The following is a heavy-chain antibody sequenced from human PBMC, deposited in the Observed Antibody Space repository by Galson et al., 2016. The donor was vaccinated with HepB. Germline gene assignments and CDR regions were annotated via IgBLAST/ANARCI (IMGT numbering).Heavy chain of an antibody. CDR2: IGYDGTDK. V-gene: IGHV3-30*04. CDR1: GFIFTTYA. Sequence: SLRLSCAASGFIFTTYAMHWIRQAPGKGLEWVAIIGYDGTDKYYADSVKGRFTTSRDNSKDTLYLQMNSLRSEDTAVYYCARDLSSCWLGDYWGQGILVSVSS. D-gene: IGHD6-19*01. CDR3: ARDLSSCWLGDY. J-gene: IGHJ4*02.